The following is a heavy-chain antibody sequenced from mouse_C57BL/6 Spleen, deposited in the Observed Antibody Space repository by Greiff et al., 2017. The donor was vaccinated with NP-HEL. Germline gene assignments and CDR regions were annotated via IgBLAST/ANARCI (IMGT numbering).Heavy chain of an antibody. CDR1: GYTFTSYW. D-gene: IGHD2-5*01. J-gene: IGHJ3*01. V-gene: IGHV1-64*01. Sequence: QVQLQQPGAELVKPGASVKLSCKASGYTFTSYWMHWVKQRPGQGLEWIGMIHPNSGSTNYNEKFKSKATLTVDKSSSTAYMQLSSLTSEDSAVYYCARERSNYLFAYWGQGTLVTVSA. CDR2: IHPNSGST. CDR3: ARERSNYLFAY.